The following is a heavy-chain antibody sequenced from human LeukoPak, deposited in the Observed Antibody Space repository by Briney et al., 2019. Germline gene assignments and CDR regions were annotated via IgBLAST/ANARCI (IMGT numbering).Heavy chain of an antibody. D-gene: IGHD3-22*01. CDR2: IFNSGSI. CDR1: GGSVSSSSYY. J-gene: IGHJ4*02. Sequence: SETLSLTCTVSGGSVSSSSYYWGWIRQPPGKGLEWIGSIFNSGSIHYNPSLKSRVTISVDTSKNQFSLKLTSVTAADTAVYYCASPRDSSGYDYWGQGTLVTVSS. CDR3: ASPRDSSGYDY. V-gene: IGHV4-39*01.